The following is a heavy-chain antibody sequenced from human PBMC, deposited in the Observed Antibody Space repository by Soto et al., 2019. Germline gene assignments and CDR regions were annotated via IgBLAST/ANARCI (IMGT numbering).Heavy chain of an antibody. CDR3: AREEIYDRSGYYLEDWFDP. CDR2: IYTSGST. CDR1: GGSISSYY. D-gene: IGHD3-22*01. V-gene: IGHV4-4*07. Sequence: QVQLQESGPGLVKPSETLSLTCTVSGGSISSYYWSWIRQPAGKGLEWIGRIYTSGSTNYNPSLKSRVTMSVVTPKNQFSLKLSSVTAADTAVYYCAREEIYDRSGYYLEDWFDPWGQGTLVTVSS. J-gene: IGHJ5*02.